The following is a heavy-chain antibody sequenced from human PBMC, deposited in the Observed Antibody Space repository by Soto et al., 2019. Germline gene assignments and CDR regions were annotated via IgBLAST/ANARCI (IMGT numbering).Heavy chain of an antibody. J-gene: IGHJ4*02. D-gene: IGHD1-1*01. CDR1: AYTFTSYG. CDR3: ARDTPLEALDY. V-gene: IGHV1-18*01. CDR2: ISSYNGNT. Sequence: ASVKVSCKSTAYTFTSYGISWVRQAPGQGLEWMGWISSYNGNTNYAQKFQGRVTMTTDTSTSTAYMELRSLRSDDTAVYYCARDTPLEALDYWGQGTLVTVSS.